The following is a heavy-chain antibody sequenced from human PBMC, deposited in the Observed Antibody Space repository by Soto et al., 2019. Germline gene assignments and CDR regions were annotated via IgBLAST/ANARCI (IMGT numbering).Heavy chain of an antibody. J-gene: IGHJ6*02. CDR3: ARGGLTYYYDSSGDAKYYYYYGMDV. D-gene: IGHD3-22*01. CDR1: GGSFSCYY. V-gene: IGHV4-34*01. CDR2: INHSGST. Sequence: SETLSLTCAVYGGSFSCYYWSWIRQPPGKGLEWIGEINHSGSTNYNPSLKSRVTISVDTSKNQFSLKLSSVTAADTAVYYCARGGLTYYYDSSGDAKYYYYYGMDVWGQGTTVTVSS.